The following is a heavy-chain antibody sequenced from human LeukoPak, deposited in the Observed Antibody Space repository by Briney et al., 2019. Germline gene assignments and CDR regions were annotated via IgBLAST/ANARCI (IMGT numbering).Heavy chain of an antibody. CDR2: IYYSGST. J-gene: IGHJ4*02. Sequence: LETLSLTCTVSGGSISSYYWSWIRQPPGKGLEWIGYIYYSGSTDSNPSLKSRVTISLDTSKNEFSLNLSSVTAADTAVYYCARGAGYNRVDYWGQGTLVTVSS. V-gene: IGHV4-59*01. CDR3: ARGAGYNRVDY. CDR1: GGSISSYY. D-gene: IGHD5-24*01.